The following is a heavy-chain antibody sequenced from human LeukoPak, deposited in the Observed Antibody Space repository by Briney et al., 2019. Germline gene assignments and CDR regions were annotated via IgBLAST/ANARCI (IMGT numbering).Heavy chain of an antibody. CDR3: ARDHCVSSGCYEDYHYGMDV. Sequence: GAAVKEGCKASGYTFTGYYMQWVRQAPGQGLEWMGWINPNSGGTNYAQKSQGRVTTTRDTSISTAYMELSRLRSDDTAVYFCARDHCVSSGCYEDYHYGMDVWGRGTMVTVSS. D-gene: IGHD2-2*01. CDR2: INPNSGGT. J-gene: IGHJ6*02. V-gene: IGHV1-2*02. CDR1: GYTFTGYY.